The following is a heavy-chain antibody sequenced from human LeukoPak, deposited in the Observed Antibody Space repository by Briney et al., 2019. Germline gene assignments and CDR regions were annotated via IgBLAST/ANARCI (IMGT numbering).Heavy chain of an antibody. CDR3: ARRDSSGYYYGD. CDR1: GYTFTSYG. D-gene: IGHD3-22*01. V-gene: IGHV5-51*01. Sequence: KVSCKASGYTFTSYGISWVRQMPGKGLEWMGIIYPGDSDTRYSPSFQGQVTISADKSISTAYLQWSSLKASDTAMYYCARRDSSGYYYGDWGQGTLVTVSS. CDR2: IYPGDSDT. J-gene: IGHJ4*02.